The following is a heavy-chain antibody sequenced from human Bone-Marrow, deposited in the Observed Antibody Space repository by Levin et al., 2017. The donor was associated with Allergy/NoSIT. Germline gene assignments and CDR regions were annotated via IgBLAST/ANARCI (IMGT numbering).Heavy chain of an antibody. J-gene: IGHJ6*02. Sequence: GESLKISCKASGYSLNNNFLHWVRQAPGQGLEWVGIINPSSGATTYAQSFQGRVSMTRDASTSTVYLELSSLRSEDTAVYYCARPTTDYFPYYGMDVWGQGTTVIVSS. CDR3: ARPTTDYFPYYGMDV. V-gene: IGHV1-46*02. CDR2: INPSSGAT. D-gene: IGHD3-9*01. CDR1: GYSLNNNF.